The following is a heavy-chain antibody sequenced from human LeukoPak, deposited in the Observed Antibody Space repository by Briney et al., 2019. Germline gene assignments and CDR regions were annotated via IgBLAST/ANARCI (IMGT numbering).Heavy chain of an antibody. Sequence: SETLSLTCTVSGGFISSSSYYWGWIRQPPGKGLEWIGSIYYSGSTYYNPSLKSRVTISVDTSKNQFSLKLSSATAADTAVYYCARQRIAAAEDYWGQGTLVTVSS. CDR3: ARQRIAAAEDY. CDR2: IYYSGST. CDR1: GGFISSSSYY. V-gene: IGHV4-39*01. J-gene: IGHJ4*02. D-gene: IGHD6-13*01.